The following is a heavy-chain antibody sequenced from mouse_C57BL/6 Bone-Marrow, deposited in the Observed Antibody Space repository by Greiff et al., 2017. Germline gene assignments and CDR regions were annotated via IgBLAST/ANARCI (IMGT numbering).Heavy chain of an antibody. CDR3: ARGGLLRYFDV. Sequence: QVQLQQPGAELVKPGASVKLSCKASGYTFTSYWMHWVKQRPGQGLEWIGMIHPNSGSTNYNEKFKSKAKLTVDKSSSTAYMQLSSLTSEDSAVYYCARGGLLRYFDVWGTGTTVTVSS. CDR2: IHPNSGST. J-gene: IGHJ1*03. CDR1: GYTFTSYW. V-gene: IGHV1-64*01. D-gene: IGHD2-3*01.